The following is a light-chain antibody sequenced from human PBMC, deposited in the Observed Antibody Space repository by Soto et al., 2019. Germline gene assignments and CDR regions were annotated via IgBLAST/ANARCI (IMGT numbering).Light chain of an antibody. CDR2: DAS. CDR1: QDINSN. J-gene: IGKJ1*01. V-gene: IGKV3-20*01. Sequence: IVMTQSPATLSVSLGERATLSCRASQDINSNLAWYQQKPGQAPRLLIFDASSRATGISDRFSGSGSGTDLTLTISRLEPEDFAVYYCQQYGRSPWTFGQGTKVDIK. CDR3: QQYGRSPWT.